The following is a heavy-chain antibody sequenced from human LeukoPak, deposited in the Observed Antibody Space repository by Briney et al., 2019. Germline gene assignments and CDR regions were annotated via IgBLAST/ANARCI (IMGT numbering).Heavy chain of an antibody. CDR3: ARMADGYTSLTRFDP. CDR2: IYYSGST. D-gene: IGHD3-16*02. J-gene: IGHJ5*02. CDR1: GGSISSSSYY. Sequence: SETLSLTCTVSGGSISSSSYYWGWIRQLPGKGLEWIGSIYYSGSTYYNPSLKSRVTMSVDMSKNQFSLRLSSVTAADTAVYYCARMADGYTSLTRFDPWGQGTLVTVSS. V-gene: IGHV4-39*07.